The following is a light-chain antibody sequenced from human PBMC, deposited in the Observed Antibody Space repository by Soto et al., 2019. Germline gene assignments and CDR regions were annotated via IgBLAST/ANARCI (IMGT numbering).Light chain of an antibody. CDR3: QQLNSYSSLT. J-gene: IGKJ4*01. Sequence: DIQLTQSPSFLSASVGDRVTITCRASQGISSYLAWYQQKPGKAPKLLIYAASTLQSGVPSRFSGSGSVTEFTLTISILQPEDFATYYCQQLNSYSSLTFGGGTKVDIK. CDR2: AAS. V-gene: IGKV1-9*01. CDR1: QGISSY.